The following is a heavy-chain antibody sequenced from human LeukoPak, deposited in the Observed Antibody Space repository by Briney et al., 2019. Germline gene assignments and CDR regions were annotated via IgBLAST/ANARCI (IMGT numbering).Heavy chain of an antibody. CDR1: GFTFYKVL. J-gene: IGHJ4*02. Sequence: GGSLRLSCAASGFTFYKVLMSWVRRAPGRGLEWLGRVKRNSDGGTTDYAAPVNGRFTISRDDSKNMLYLQMNSLRTEDTAVYYCTPGIGDYWGQGTVVTVSS. CDR2: VKRNSDGGTT. CDR3: TPGIGDY. D-gene: IGHD2/OR15-2a*01. V-gene: IGHV3-15*01.